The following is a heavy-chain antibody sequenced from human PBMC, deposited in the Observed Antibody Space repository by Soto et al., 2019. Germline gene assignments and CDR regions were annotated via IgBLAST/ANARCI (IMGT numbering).Heavy chain of an antibody. CDR2: ISSSSSYI. V-gene: IGHV3-21*01. D-gene: IGHD3-22*01. CDR1: GFTFSSYS. CDR3: VNPRRLYDSSGYYHDAFDI. J-gene: IGHJ3*02. Sequence: GGSLRLSCAASGFTFSSYSMNWVRQAPGKGLEWVSSISSSSSYIYYADSVKGRFTISRDNAKNSLYLQMNSLRAEDTAVYYCVNPRRLYDSSGYYHDAFDIWGQGTMVTVSS.